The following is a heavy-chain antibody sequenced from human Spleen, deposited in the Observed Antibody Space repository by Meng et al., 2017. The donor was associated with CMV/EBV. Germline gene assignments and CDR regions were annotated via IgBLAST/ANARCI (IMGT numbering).Heavy chain of an antibody. J-gene: IGHJ5*02. Sequence: CAASGFTFSDHYMGWIRQAPGKGLGWISYISGSTKTIHYAASVSGRFTISRDNAKNLLHLQMNSLRAEDTAVYYCAREDQGDYWFDHWGQGTLVTVSS. CDR1: GFTFSDHY. V-gene: IGHV3-11*01. CDR3: AREDQGDYWFDH. D-gene: IGHD2-21*02. CDR2: ISGSTKTI.